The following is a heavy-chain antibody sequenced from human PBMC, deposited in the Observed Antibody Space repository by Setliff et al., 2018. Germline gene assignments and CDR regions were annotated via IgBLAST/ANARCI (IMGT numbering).Heavy chain of an antibody. D-gene: IGHD5-18*01. CDR1: GFTFSTHA. J-gene: IGHJ6*03. CDR2: IWSDGNTT. CDR3: ARAADSYGPPRSYMDV. V-gene: IGHV3-33*01. Sequence: GGSLRLSCATSGFTFSTHAMHWARQAPGKGLDWVAMIWSDGNTTYYADSVKGRFTVSRDNSKNTLYLQMNSLRAEDTAVYYCARAADSYGPPRSYMDVWGKGTTVTVSS.